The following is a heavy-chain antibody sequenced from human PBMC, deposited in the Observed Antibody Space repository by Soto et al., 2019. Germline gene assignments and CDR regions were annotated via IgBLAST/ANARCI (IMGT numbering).Heavy chain of an antibody. CDR1: GYTFTTYE. CDR2: MNPNNGKT. Sequence: QVQLVQSEAELKKPGASVKVSCKASGYTFTTYEINWVRQATGQGLEWMGWMNPNNGKTGYAQKFQGRVTMTRNTSISTAYMELSSLRSEDTAVYYCASNCISVRCYGSDYWGQGTLVTVSS. CDR3: ASNCISVRCYGSDY. V-gene: IGHV1-8*01. D-gene: IGHD2-2*01. J-gene: IGHJ4*02.